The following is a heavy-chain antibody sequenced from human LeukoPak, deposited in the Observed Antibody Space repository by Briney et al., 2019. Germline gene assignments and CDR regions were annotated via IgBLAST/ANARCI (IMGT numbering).Heavy chain of an antibody. CDR3: ASPTYCTNGVCYLDGMDV. Sequence: VKVSCKASGYTFTGYYMHWVRQAPGQGLEWMGWINPNSGGTNYAQKFQGRVTMTRDTSISTAYMELSRLRSDDTAVYYCASPTYCTNGVCYLDGMDVWGQGTTVTVSS. CDR2: INPNSGGT. CDR1: GYTFTGYY. J-gene: IGHJ6*02. D-gene: IGHD2-8*01. V-gene: IGHV1-2*02.